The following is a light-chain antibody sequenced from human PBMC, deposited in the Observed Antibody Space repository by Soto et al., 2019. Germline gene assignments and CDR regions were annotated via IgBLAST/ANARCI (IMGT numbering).Light chain of an antibody. V-gene: IGKV4-1*01. Sequence: DIVMTQSPDSLAVSLGERATINCKSSQSVLYSSNNKNYLAWYQQKPGQPPKLLIYWASTRESGVPDRFSGSGSGTDFTLTISSLQAEDVAVYYCRQYYSTPKRTFGQGTKVDI. J-gene: IGKJ1*01. CDR1: QSVLYSSNNKNY. CDR2: WAS. CDR3: RQYYSTPKRT.